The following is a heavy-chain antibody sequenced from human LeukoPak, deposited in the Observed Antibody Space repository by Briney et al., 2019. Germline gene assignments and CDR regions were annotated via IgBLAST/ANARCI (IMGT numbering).Heavy chain of an antibody. Sequence: GGSLRLSCAASGFAFSSYAMSWVRQAPGKGLEWVSGISGRSDSAYYADSVKGRFTSSRDNSKNTLYLQMNSLRAEDTAVYYCARAPTPARPTSYYFDYWGQGTLVTVSS. V-gene: IGHV3-23*01. CDR3: ARAPTPARPTSYYFDY. J-gene: IGHJ4*02. CDR2: ISGRSDSA. D-gene: IGHD6-6*01. CDR1: GFAFSSYA.